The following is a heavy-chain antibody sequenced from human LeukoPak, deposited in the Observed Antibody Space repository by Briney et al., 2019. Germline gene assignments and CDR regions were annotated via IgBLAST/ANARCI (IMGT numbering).Heavy chain of an antibody. CDR1: GFTFSSYW. D-gene: IGHD5-12*01. CDR3: AREMKNSGYDHGWEGAFDI. V-gene: IGHV3-74*01. CDR2: INSDGSST. Sequence: GGSLRLSCAASGFTFSSYWMHWVRQAPGKGLVWVSRINSDGSSTSYADSVKGRFTISRDNAKNTLYLQMNSLRAEDTAVYYCAREMKNSGYDHGWEGAFDIWGQGTMVTVSS. J-gene: IGHJ3*02.